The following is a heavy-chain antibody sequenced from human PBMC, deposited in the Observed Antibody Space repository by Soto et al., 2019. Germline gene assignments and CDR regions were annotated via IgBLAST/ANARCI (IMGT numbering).Heavy chain of an antibody. CDR3: ASCYGDYEFPCEY. Sequence: PVGSLRLSCAASGFTFSSYSMNWVRQAPGKGLEWVSSISSSTSNIAFYVDSVEGRFTTSRDNAKNSLYLQMNSLRDEDTAVYYCASCYGDYEFPCEYWGQGTLVTVSS. CDR2: ISSSTSNIA. D-gene: IGHD4-17*01. J-gene: IGHJ4*02. V-gene: IGHV3-21*01. CDR1: GFTFSSYS.